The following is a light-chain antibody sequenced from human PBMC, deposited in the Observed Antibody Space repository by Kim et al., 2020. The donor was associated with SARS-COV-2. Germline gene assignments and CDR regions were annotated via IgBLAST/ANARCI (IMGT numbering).Light chain of an antibody. J-gene: IGLJ2*01. Sequence: ELTQPPSASGTPGQRVTISCSGSSSNIGNNPVNWYQQLPGTAPKLLIYSNNQRPSGVPDRLSGSKSGTSASLAISGLQSEDEADYYCAAWDDSLNGVVFGGGTQLTVL. CDR1: SSNIGNNP. V-gene: IGLV1-44*01. CDR3: AAWDDSLNGVV. CDR2: SNN.